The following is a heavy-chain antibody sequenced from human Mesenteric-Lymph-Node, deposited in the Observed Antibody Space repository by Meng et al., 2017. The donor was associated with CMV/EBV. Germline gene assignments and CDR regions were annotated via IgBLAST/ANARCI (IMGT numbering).Heavy chain of an antibody. CDR2: IKRESDGGTT. D-gene: IGHD6-19*01. CDR1: GFTFSNAW. Sequence: GESLKISCAGSGFTFSNAWMSWVRQAPGKGLEWIGRIKRESDGGTTDYAASVKGRFTISRDDSKNQVYLQMNSLKTEDTAVYYCDWLGEGFDFWGQGTLVTVSS. CDR3: DWLGEGFDF. V-gene: IGHV3-15*01. J-gene: IGHJ4*02.